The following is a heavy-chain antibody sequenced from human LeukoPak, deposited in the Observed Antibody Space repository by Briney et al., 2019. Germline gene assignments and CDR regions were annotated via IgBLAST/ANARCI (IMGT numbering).Heavy chain of an antibody. CDR2: INHSGST. V-gene: IGHV4-34*01. Sequence: PSETLSLTCAVYGGSFSGYYWSWIPQPPGKGLEWFGEINHSGSTNYNPSLKSRVTISVDTSKNQFSLKLSSVTAADTAVYYCARQGNPPYSSGWAYDAFDIWGQGTMVTVSS. CDR1: GGSFSGYY. CDR3: ARQGNPPYSSGWAYDAFDI. J-gene: IGHJ3*02. D-gene: IGHD6-19*01.